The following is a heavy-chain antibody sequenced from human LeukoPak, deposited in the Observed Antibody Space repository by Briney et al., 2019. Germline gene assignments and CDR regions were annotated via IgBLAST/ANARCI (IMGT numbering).Heavy chain of an antibody. Sequence: PGGSLRLSCAASGFTFSSYWMHWVRQAPGKGLVWVSRINSDGSSTGYADSVKGRFTISRDNAKNTLYLQMNSLRAEDTAVYYCARGTAAAGFDYWGQGTLVTVSS. V-gene: IGHV3-74*01. D-gene: IGHD6-13*01. CDR1: GFTFSSYW. CDR2: INSDGSST. J-gene: IGHJ4*02. CDR3: ARGTAAAGFDY.